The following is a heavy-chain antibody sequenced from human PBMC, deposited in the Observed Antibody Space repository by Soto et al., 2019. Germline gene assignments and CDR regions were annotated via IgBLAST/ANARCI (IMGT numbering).Heavy chain of an antibody. V-gene: IGHV3-23*01. J-gene: IGHJ4*02. D-gene: IGHD4-17*01. Sequence: EVLLLESGGGLVQPGGSLRLSCAVSGFSLTSYALTWVRQPPGKGLEWVSSISGSDGGTYYADSVKGRFTLSRDNSKNMLYLQMSSLGAEDTAIYYCAKERGYGANTYYFDRWGQGTLVTVSS. CDR2: ISGSDGGT. CDR1: GFSLTSYA. CDR3: AKERGYGANTYYFDR.